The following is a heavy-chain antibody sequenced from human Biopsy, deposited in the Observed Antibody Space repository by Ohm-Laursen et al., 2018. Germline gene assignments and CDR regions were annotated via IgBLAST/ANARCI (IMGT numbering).Heavy chain of an antibody. Sequence: SVKVSCRASGDTFSRSAFFWVRQAPGQGLVYLGRIIPIVGITNHAQTFQGRITLTADKSTFMVYMELSRLRSDDTAIYYCARGGSGSGYYGMDVWGQGATVSVSS. J-gene: IGHJ6*02. CDR1: GDTFSRSA. CDR2: IIPIVGIT. D-gene: IGHD3-10*01. CDR3: ARGGSGSGYYGMDV. V-gene: IGHV1-69*04.